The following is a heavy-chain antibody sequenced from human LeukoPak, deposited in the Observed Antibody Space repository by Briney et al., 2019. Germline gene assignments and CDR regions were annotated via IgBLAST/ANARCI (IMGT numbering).Heavy chain of an antibody. D-gene: IGHD6-13*01. Sequence: EASVKVSCKASGYTFTSYGISWVRQAPGQGLEWMGGIIPIFGTANYAQKFQGRVTITADKSTSTAYMELSSLRSEDTAVYYCARGGGSSWYVDNWFDPWGQGTLVTVSS. V-gene: IGHV1-69*06. CDR2: IIPIFGTA. CDR3: ARGGGSSWYVDNWFDP. J-gene: IGHJ5*02. CDR1: GYTFTSYG.